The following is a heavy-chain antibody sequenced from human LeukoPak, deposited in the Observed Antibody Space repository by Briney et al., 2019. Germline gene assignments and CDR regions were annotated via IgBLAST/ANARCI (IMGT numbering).Heavy chain of an antibody. CDR3: ARDSDDFWSGYYRH. CDR2: INWNGGST. V-gene: IGHV3-20*04. D-gene: IGHD3-3*01. J-gene: IGHJ4*02. CDR1: GFTFDDYG. Sequence: GGSLRLSCAASGFTFDDYGMSWVRQAPGKGLEWVSGINWNGGSTGYADSVKGRFTIPRDNVKNSLYLQMNSLRAEDTALYYCARDSDDFWSGYYRHWGQGTLVTVPS.